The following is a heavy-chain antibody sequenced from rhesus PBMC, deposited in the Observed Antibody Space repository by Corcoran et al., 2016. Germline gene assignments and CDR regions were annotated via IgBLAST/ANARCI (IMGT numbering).Heavy chain of an antibody. D-gene: IGHD3-9*01. Sequence: GESGGGLVKPRGSLRLSCAASGFTFSSYWMHWVRQAPGKGLEWISAINSAGSSTYYADSVKGRVTISRENAKNTLYLQMDGLRAEDTAVYYCAGDLITRMITVTGPADYWGQGVLVTVSS. J-gene: IGHJ4*01. CDR3: AGDLITRMITVTGPADY. CDR2: INSAGSST. V-gene: IGHV3-14*01. CDR1: GFTFSSYW.